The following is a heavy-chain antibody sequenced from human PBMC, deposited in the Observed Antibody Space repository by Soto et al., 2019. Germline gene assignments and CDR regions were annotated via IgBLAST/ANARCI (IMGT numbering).Heavy chain of an antibody. CDR1: GGTFSSYA. V-gene: IGHV1-69*01. CDR2: IIPIFGTA. Sequence: QVQLVQSGAEVKKPGSSVKVSCKASGGTFSSYAISWVRQAPGQGLEWMGVIIPIFGTANYAQKFQGRVTITADESTSTAYMELSSLRSEDTAVYYCARGGYRHYYYYYGMDVWGQGTTVTVSS. J-gene: IGHJ6*02. CDR3: ARGGYRHYYYYYGMDV. D-gene: IGHD5-12*01.